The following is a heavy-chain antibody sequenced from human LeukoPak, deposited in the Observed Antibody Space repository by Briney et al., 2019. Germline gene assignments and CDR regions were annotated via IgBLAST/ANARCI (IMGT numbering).Heavy chain of an antibody. V-gene: IGHV3-15*01. CDR3: TTYYGRTGFDC. Sequence: PGGSLRLSCAASGFTFSNAWMSWVRQAPGKGLEWVGRIKSKTDGGTTDYAAPVKGRFTISRDDSKDTLYLQMNSLKTEDTAVYYCTTYYGRTGFDCWDQGTLVTVSS. CDR1: GFTFSNAW. CDR2: IKSKTDGGTT. D-gene: IGHD3-10*02. J-gene: IGHJ4*02.